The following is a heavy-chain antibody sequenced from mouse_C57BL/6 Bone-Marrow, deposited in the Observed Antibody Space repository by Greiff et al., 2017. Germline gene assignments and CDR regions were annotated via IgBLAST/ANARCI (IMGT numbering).Heavy chain of an antibody. CDR3: SPTCTTGVVWYFDV. D-gene: IGHD1-1*01. V-gene: IGHV1-39*01. CDR1: GYSFTAYN. J-gene: IGHJ1*03. CDR2: INPNYGAT. Sequence: VQLQQSGPELVKPGASVKISCKASGYSFTAYNMNWVKQSNGKSLEWIGVINPNYGATSYNQKFKGKATLTVDQSSSTDYMQLNSCTSEDSAFYFCSPTCTTGVVWYFDVWGTGTTGTGSS.